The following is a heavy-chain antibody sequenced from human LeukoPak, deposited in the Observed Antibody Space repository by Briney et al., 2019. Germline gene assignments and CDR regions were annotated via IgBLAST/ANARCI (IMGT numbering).Heavy chain of an antibody. D-gene: IGHD2-15*01. V-gene: IGHV4-34*01. CDR3: ARGQKKKDVVVVVAAKGYYYMDV. Sequence: NPSETLSLTCAVYGGSFNTYYWNWLRQPPGKGLEWIGEINNSGGTNYNPPLKSRVTISVDTSKKQLSLKLGSVTAADTAVYYCARGQKKKDVVVVVAAKGYYYMDVWGKGTTVTVSS. CDR2: INNSGGT. CDR1: GGSFNTYY. J-gene: IGHJ6*03.